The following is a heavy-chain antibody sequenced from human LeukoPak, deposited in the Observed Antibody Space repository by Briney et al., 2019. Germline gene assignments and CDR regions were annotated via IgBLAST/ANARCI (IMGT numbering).Heavy chain of an antibody. Sequence: PGRSLRLSCAASGFTFSNYAFHWVRQAPGKGLEWVAVISYDGNNKYYADSVKGRFTISRDNSKNTLYVQMNGLRAENTAVYYCARLTSPAASDFWGRGTLVTVSS. CDR1: GFTFSNYA. D-gene: IGHD2-2*01. CDR3: ARLTSPAASDF. CDR2: ISYDGNNK. J-gene: IGHJ4*02. V-gene: IGHV3-30*04.